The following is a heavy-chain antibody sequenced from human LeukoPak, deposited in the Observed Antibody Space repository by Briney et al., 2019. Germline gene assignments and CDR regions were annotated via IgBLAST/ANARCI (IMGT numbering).Heavy chain of an antibody. V-gene: IGHV3-23*01. CDR1: GFSFHSYA. CDR3: AKGGYCTSTSCSRCDP. J-gene: IGHJ5*02. Sequence: GGSLRLSCAASGFSFHSYAMSWVRQAPGKEPEWVAGIAGSGDSAYYTDSVQGRFTISRDNSKNTLHLQMNSLRVEDTAIYYCAKGGYCTSTSCSRCDPWGQGSLVTGSS. D-gene: IGHD2-2*01. CDR2: IAGSGDSA.